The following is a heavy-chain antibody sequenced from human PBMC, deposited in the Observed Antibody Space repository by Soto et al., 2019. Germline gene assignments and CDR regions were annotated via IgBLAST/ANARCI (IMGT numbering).Heavy chain of an antibody. Sequence: SETRSLTSTVSGDSVYSYNYYWTWIRQPPGKGLEWIGYIYSSGSTHYNPSLKSRLIISLDTSKNQFSLKLSSVTAADTAVYYCARTSWFDNSSSDYWGQGALVTV. V-gene: IGHV4-30-4*01. D-gene: IGHD3-22*01. CDR2: IYSSGST. CDR3: ARTSWFDNSSSDY. CDR1: GDSVYSYNYY. J-gene: IGHJ4*02.